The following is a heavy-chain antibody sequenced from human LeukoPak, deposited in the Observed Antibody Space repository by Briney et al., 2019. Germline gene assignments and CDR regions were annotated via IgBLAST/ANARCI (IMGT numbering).Heavy chain of an antibody. V-gene: IGHV3-48*01. Sequence: GGSLRLSCAASGFTFSSYSMNWVRQAPGRGLEWVSYISSCSSTIYYADSVKGRFTISRDNAKNSLYLQMNSLRAEDTAVYYCARSLPYIVVVTAISEDAFDIWGQGTMVTVSS. D-gene: IGHD2-21*02. CDR1: GFTFSSYS. J-gene: IGHJ3*02. CDR2: ISSCSSTI. CDR3: ARSLPYIVVVTAISEDAFDI.